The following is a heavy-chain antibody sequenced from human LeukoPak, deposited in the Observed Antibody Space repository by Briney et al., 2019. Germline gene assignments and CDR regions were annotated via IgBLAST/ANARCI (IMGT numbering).Heavy chain of an antibody. Sequence: PSETLSLTCSVSGGSVNSGRFYWTWIRQPPGKGLEWIGYIYYDWSTNYNPSLKSRVTISVDKSKNQFFLKVTSVTGADTAVYYCARGGTGHLDYWGQGTLVTVSS. CDR2: IYYDWST. CDR1: GGSVNSGRFY. V-gene: IGHV4-61*01. J-gene: IGHJ4*02. D-gene: IGHD1-1*01. CDR3: ARGGTGHLDY.